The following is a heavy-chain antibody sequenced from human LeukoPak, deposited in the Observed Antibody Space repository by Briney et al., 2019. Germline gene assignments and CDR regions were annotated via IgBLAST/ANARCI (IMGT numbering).Heavy chain of an antibody. D-gene: IGHD3-10*01. Sequence: GGPLRLSCAASGFTFSNYWMSWVRQAPGKGLEWVANIKQDGSEKNYMDSVKGRFTISRDNAKNLLYLQMNSLRAEDTAVYYCAREWDGPGFDPWGQGTLVTVSS. CDR2: IKQDGSEK. J-gene: IGHJ5*02. CDR3: AREWDGPGFDP. V-gene: IGHV3-7*01. CDR1: GFTFSNYW.